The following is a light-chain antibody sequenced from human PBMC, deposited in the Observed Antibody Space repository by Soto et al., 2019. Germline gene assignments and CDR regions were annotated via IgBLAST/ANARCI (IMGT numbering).Light chain of an antibody. CDR2: ATY. J-gene: IGKJ1*01. CDR3: KQSYSTPPT. Sequence: DIQMTQSPSPLSASVGDSVTITCRASQSIRTYLNWYQQKPGKAHKLLIYATYSLQSGVQSRFSGSGSGTDFTLTISSLQPEDFATYYCKQSYSTPPTFGQGTKVDIK. V-gene: IGKV1-39*01. CDR1: QSIRTY.